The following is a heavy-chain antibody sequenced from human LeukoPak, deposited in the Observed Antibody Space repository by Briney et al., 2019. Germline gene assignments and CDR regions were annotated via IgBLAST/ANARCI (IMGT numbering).Heavy chain of an antibody. CDR1: GYTFTSYA. Sequence: GASVKVSCKASGYTFTSYAMHWVRQAPGQRLEWMGWINAGNGNTKYSQKFQGRVTITRDTSASTAYVELSSLRSEDTAVYYCANEPQNSSSWPYFDYWGQGTLVTVSS. D-gene: IGHD6-13*01. V-gene: IGHV1-3*01. CDR2: INAGNGNT. CDR3: ANEPQNSSSWPYFDY. J-gene: IGHJ4*02.